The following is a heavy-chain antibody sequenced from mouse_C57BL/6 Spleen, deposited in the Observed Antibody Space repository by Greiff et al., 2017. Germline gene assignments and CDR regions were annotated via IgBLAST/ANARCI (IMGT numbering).Heavy chain of an antibody. D-gene: IGHD1-1*01. J-gene: IGHJ3*01. V-gene: IGHV14-4*01. CDR2: IDPENGDT. CDR3: TTYPITTVGATRAY. CDR1: GFNFKDDY. Sequence: EVQLQESGAELVRPGASVKLSCTASGFNFKDDYMPWVKQRPEQGLEWIGWIDPENGDTEYASKFQGKATITADTSSNTAYLQLSSLTSEDTAVYYCTTYPITTVGATRAYWGQGTLVTVSA.